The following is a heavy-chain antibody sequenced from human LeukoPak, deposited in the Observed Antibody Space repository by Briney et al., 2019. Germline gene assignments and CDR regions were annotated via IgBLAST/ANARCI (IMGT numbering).Heavy chain of an antibody. CDR3: AREVNYDFWSGSPYYYYYGMDV. D-gene: IGHD3-3*01. V-gene: IGHV3-48*03. CDR1: GFTFSSYE. CDR2: ISSSGSTI. Sequence: GGSLRLSCAASGFTFSSYEMNWVRQAPGKGLEWVSYISSSGSTISYADSVKGRFTISRDNAKNSLYLQMNSLRAEDTAVYYCAREVNYDFWSGSPYYYYYGMDVWGQGTTVTVSS. J-gene: IGHJ6*02.